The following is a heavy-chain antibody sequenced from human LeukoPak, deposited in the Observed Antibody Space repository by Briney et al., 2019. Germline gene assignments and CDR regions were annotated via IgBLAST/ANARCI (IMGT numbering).Heavy chain of an antibody. D-gene: IGHD3-10*01. CDR2: IYTSGST. CDR1: GGSISSGSYY. V-gene: IGHV4-61*02. Sequence: PSGTLSLTCTVSGGSISSGSYYWSWIRQPAGKGLEWIGRIYTSGSTNYNPSLKSRVTISVDTSKNQFSLKLSSVTAADTAVYYCAKAKIYYGSGSSGFDYWGQGTLVTVSS. J-gene: IGHJ4*02. CDR3: AKAKIYYGSGSSGFDY.